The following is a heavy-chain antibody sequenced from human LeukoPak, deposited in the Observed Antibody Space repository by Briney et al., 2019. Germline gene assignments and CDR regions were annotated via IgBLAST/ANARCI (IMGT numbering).Heavy chain of an antibody. Sequence: GRSLRLSCAASGFIFSSYGMHWVRQAPGKGLEWVAVIWYDGSNKYYADSVKGRFTISRDNSENTLYLQMNSLRAEDTAVYYCARDYIIAAAGPFDQGGQGTLVTVSS. CDR2: IWYDGSNK. D-gene: IGHD6-13*01. CDR1: GFIFSSYG. V-gene: IGHV3-33*01. J-gene: IGHJ5*02. CDR3: ARDYIIAAAGPFDQ.